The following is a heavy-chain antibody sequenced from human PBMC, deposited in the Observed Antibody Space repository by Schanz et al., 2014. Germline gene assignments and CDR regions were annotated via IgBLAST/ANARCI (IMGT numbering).Heavy chain of an antibody. Sequence: QVLQVQSGSEVKKPGSSVKVSCKASGGTFSSYAISWVRQAPGQGLEWMGRIIPILDVGNYAQQFQGRVTFTADTSTTTAYMELSGLRSEDTAVYYCARDRLECGAECYSVEVFEIWGQGTLVIVSS. CDR1: GGTFSSYA. V-gene: IGHV1-69*09. J-gene: IGHJ4*02. CDR2: IIPILDVG. CDR3: ARDRLECGAECYSVEVFEI. D-gene: IGHD2-21*01.